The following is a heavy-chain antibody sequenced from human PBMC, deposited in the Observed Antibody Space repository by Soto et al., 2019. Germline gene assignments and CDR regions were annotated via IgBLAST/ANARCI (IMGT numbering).Heavy chain of an antibody. CDR1: GVSISSDEYY. D-gene: IGHD5-18*01. Sequence: SLTFTVSGVSISSDEYYWSWIRQPPGKGLDWIGYIYYSGSTYYNPSLKSRVTLSVDTSENQFSLEVTSVTAADTAVYYCARVLRGYSCHHGANYYYGMDVWGQGTTVTVSS. CDR2: IYYSGST. J-gene: IGHJ6*02. CDR3: ARVLRGYSCHHGANYYYGMDV. V-gene: IGHV4-30-4*01.